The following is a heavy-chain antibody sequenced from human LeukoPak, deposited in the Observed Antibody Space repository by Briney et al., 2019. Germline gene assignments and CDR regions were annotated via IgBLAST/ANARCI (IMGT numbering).Heavy chain of an antibody. Sequence: GGSLRLSCAASGFTVSSNYMSWVRQAPGKGLEWVAVISYDGSNKYYADSVKGRFTISRDNSKNTLYLQMNSLRAEDTAVYYCAKDGWLGKYYYGMDVWGQGTAVTVSS. V-gene: IGHV3-30*18. CDR1: GFTVSSNY. D-gene: IGHD6-19*01. CDR2: ISYDGSNK. J-gene: IGHJ6*02. CDR3: AKDGWLGKYYYGMDV.